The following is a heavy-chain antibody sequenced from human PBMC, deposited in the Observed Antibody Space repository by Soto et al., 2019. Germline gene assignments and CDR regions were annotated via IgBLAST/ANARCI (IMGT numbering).Heavy chain of an antibody. CDR3: ARGDVGSSSFDD. CDR2: IYHNGNT. CDR1: GDSISSENW. V-gene: IGHV4-4*02. Sequence: QVQLPESGPGLVRPSGPLSLTCAVSGDSISSENWWSWVRQPPGKGLEWLGDIYHNGNTNDNPSLKSRVSISVDRSKNRISLKLSFVTAADTAVYYCARGDVGSSSFDDWGQGVLVTVSS. J-gene: IGHJ4*02. D-gene: IGHD6-6*01.